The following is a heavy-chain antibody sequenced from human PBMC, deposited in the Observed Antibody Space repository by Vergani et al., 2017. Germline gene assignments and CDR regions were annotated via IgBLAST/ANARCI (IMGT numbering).Heavy chain of an antibody. D-gene: IGHD2-2*01. CDR2: IWYDGSNK. CDR3: ARSKKVVPAAQRYYYYGMDV. V-gene: IGHV3-33*01. CDR1: GFTFSSYG. Sequence: QVQLVESGGGVVQPGRSLRLSCGASGFTFSSYGMHWVRQAPGKGLEWVAVIWYDGSNKYYAASVKGRFTSSRDNSKNTLYLTRNSLRAEDTAVYYCARSKKVVPAAQRYYYYGMDVWGQGTTVTVSS. J-gene: IGHJ6*02.